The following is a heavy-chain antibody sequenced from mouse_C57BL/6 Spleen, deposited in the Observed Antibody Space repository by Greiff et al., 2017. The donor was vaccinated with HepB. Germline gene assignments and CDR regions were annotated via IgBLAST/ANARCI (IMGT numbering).Heavy chain of an antibody. CDR1: GYAFSSSW. CDR2: IYPGDGDT. V-gene: IGHV1-82*01. D-gene: IGHD3-2*02. J-gene: IGHJ3*01. Sequence: QVQLQHSGPELVKPGASVKISCKASGYAFSSSWMNWVKQRPGKGLEWIGRIYPGDGDTNYNGKFKGKATLTADKSSSTAYMQLSSLTSEDSAVYFCATAQATGGFAYWGQGTLVTVSA. CDR3: ATAQATGGFAY.